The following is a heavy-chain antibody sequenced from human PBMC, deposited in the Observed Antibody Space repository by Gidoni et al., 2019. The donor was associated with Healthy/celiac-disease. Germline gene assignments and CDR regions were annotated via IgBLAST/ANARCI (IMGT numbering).Heavy chain of an antibody. CDR3: VKGRLRWIQENNWFDP. J-gene: IGHJ5*02. Sequence: EVQLVESGGGLVQPGGSLRLSCSASGFTFSSYAMHWVRQAPGKGLEYVSAISSNGGSTYYADSVKGRFTISRDNSKNTLYLQMSSLRAEDTAVYYCVKGRLRWIQENNWFDPWGQGTLVTVSS. V-gene: IGHV3-64D*06. CDR1: GFTFSSYA. D-gene: IGHD4-17*01. CDR2: ISSNGGST.